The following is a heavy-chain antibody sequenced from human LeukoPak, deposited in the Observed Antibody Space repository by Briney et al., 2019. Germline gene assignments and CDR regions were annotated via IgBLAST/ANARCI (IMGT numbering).Heavy chain of an antibody. CDR1: GFTFSSYG. CDR3: AKEPSSSLSYAFDI. D-gene: IGHD2-2*01. J-gene: IGHJ3*02. Sequence: PGGSLRLSCAASGFTFSSYGMHWVRQAPGKGLEWVAFIRYDVSNKYYADSVKGRFTISRDNSKNTLYLQLNSLRAEDTAVYYCAKEPSSSLSYAFDIWGQGTMVTVSS. V-gene: IGHV3-30*02. CDR2: IRYDVSNK.